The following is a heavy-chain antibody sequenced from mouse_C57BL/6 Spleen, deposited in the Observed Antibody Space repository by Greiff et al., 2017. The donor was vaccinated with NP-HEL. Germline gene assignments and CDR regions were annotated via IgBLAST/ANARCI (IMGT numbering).Heavy chain of an antibody. D-gene: IGHD3-2*02. CDR2: INPNNGGT. Sequence: EVQLQQSGPELVKPGASVKMSCKASGYTFTDYNMHWVKQSHGKSLEWIGYINPNNGGTSYNQKFKGKATLTVNKSSSTAYMELRSLTSEDSAVYYCARWPFSGIYAMDYWGQGTSVTVSS. CDR1: GYTFTDYN. J-gene: IGHJ4*01. V-gene: IGHV1-22*01. CDR3: ARWPFSGIYAMDY.